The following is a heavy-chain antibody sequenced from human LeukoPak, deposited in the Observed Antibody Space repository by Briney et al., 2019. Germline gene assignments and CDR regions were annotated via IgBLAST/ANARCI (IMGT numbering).Heavy chain of an antibody. D-gene: IGHD3-22*01. CDR1: GGSISSYY. CDR2: IYYSGST. Sequence: SETLSLTCTVSGGSISSYYWSWIRQPPGKGLEWIGYIYYSGSTNYNPSLKSRVTISVYTSKNQLSLKPSSVTAADTAVYYCARLKYYYDSSGYRAEYFQHWGQGTLVTVSS. J-gene: IGHJ1*01. CDR3: ARLKYYYDSSGYRAEYFQH. V-gene: IGHV4-59*01.